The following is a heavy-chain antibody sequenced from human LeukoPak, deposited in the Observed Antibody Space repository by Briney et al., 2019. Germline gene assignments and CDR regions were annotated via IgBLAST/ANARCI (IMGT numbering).Heavy chain of an antibody. CDR1: GGSFSGYY. J-gene: IGHJ4*02. CDR2: INHSGST. CDR3: ARDQLWLRLFDY. Sequence: SKTLSLTCAVYGGSFSGYYWSWIRQPPGKGLEWIGEINHSGSTNYNPSLKSRVTISVDTSKNQFSLKLSSVTAADTAVYYCARDQLWLRLFDYWGQGTLVTVSS. V-gene: IGHV4-34*01. D-gene: IGHD5-18*01.